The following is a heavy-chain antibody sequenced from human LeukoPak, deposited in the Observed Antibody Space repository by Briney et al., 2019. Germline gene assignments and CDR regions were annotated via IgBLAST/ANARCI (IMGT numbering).Heavy chain of an antibody. Sequence: SETLSLTCHVSGYSISSAYYWGWIRQPPGKELEWIGSIHYSGSTSYNPSLKSRVTISGDTSKNQFSLKLSSVTAADTAVYYCARGFRGPYFDYWGQGTLVTVSS. V-gene: IGHV4-38-2*02. CDR2: IHYSGST. J-gene: IGHJ4*02. D-gene: IGHD3-10*01. CDR3: ARGFRGPYFDY. CDR1: GYSISSAYY.